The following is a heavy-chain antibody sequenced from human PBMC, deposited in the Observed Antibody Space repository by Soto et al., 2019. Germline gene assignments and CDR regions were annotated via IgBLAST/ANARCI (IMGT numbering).Heavy chain of an antibody. J-gene: IGHJ4*02. CDR1: GGSISSYY. V-gene: IGHV4-59*01. D-gene: IGHD1-26*01. Sequence: ASETLSLTCTVSGGSISSYYWSWIRQPPGKGLEWIGYIYYSGSTNYNPSLKSRVTISVDTSKNQFSLKLSSVTAADTAVYYCARDRESYSFDYWGQGTLVTVSS. CDR3: ARDRESYSFDY. CDR2: IYYSGST.